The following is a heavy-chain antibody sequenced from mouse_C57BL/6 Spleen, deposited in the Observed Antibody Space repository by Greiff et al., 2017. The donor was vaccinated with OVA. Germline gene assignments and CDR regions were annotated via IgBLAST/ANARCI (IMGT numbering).Heavy chain of an antibody. J-gene: IGHJ2*01. CDR1: GYTFTDYY. V-gene: IGHV1-76*01. CDR2: IYPGSGNT. CDR3: ARYDYGNFYFDY. Sequence: QVQLQQSGAELVRPGASVKLSCKASGYTFTDYYINWVKQRPGQGLEWIARIYPGSGNTYYNEKFKGKATLTAEKSSSTAYMQLSSLTSEDSAVYFCARYDYGNFYFDYWGQGTTLTVSS. D-gene: IGHD2-1*01.